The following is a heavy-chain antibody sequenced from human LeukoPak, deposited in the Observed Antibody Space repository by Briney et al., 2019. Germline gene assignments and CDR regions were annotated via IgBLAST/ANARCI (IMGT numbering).Heavy chain of an antibody. CDR2: IYYSGST. V-gene: IGHV4-59*12. CDR3: VGGFKRLNWFDP. D-gene: IGHD2-15*01. Sequence: SETLSLTCTVSGGSISSYYWSWIRQPPGKGLEWIGYIYYSGSTNYNPSLKSRVTISVDTSKNQFSLKLSSVTAADTAVYYCVGGFKRLNWFDPWGQGTLVTVSS. CDR1: GGSISSYY. J-gene: IGHJ5*02.